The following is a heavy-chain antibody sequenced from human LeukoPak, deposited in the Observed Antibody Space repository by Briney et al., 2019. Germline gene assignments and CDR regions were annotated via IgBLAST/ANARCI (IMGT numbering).Heavy chain of an antibody. CDR1: GFTVSSNY. J-gene: IGHJ4*02. V-gene: IGHV3-66*04. CDR3: ARLGSGWSVDY. CDR2: IYGGGST. D-gene: IGHD6-19*01. Sequence: PGGSLRLSCAASGFTVSSNYMSWVRQAPGKGLEWVSVIYGGGSTYYTDSVKGRFTIFRDNSKNTLYLQMNSLRAEDTAVYYCARLGSGWSVDYWGQGTLVTVSS.